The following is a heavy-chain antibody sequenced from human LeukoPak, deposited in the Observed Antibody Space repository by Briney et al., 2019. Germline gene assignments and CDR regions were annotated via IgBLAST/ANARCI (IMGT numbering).Heavy chain of an antibody. V-gene: IGHV1-46*01. Sequence: ASVKVSCKASGYTFTSYYMHWVRQAPGQGLEWMGIINPSGGSTSYAQKFQGRVTMTRDTSTSTVYMELGSLRSEDTAVYYCARAPFPDWYFDLWGRGTLVTVSS. J-gene: IGHJ2*01. CDR3: ARAPFPDWYFDL. CDR2: INPSGGST. CDR1: GYTFTSYY.